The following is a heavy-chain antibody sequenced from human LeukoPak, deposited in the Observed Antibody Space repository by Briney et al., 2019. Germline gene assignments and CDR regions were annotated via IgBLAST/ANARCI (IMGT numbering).Heavy chain of an antibody. D-gene: IGHD6-19*01. J-gene: IGHJ3*02. V-gene: IGHV4-59*08. CDR1: GGSISSYY. CDR3: ARHRQWLADAFDI. CDR2: IYYSGST. Sequence: SETLSLTCTVSGGSISSYYWSWILQPPGTGLAGIGYIYYSGSTNYNPSPKSRVTISVDTSKNQFSLKLGSVTAADTAVYYCARHRQWLADAFDIWGQGTMVTVSS.